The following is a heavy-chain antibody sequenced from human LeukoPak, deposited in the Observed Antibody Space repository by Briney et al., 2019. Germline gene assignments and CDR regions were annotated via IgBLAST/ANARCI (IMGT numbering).Heavy chain of an antibody. CDR2: SGSGGNT. J-gene: IGHJ4*02. CDR1: GFTFSSYA. Sequence: GGSLRLSCAASGFTFSSYAMSWVRQAPGKGLEWVSASGSGGNTYYADSVKGRFTISRDDSKNTLYLQMNSLRAEDTAVYYCARDLFYGDYYFDYWGQGTLVTVSS. V-gene: IGHV3-23*01. D-gene: IGHD4-17*01. CDR3: ARDLFYGDYYFDY.